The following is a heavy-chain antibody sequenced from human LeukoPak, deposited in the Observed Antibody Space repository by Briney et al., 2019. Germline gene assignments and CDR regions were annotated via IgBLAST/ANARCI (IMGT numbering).Heavy chain of an antibody. J-gene: IGHJ3*02. CDR2: MNPNSGNT. D-gene: IGHD5-18*01. V-gene: IGHV1-8*01. CDR3: AMEGLDTAMVTGAFDI. CDR1: GYTFTSYD. Sequence: ASVKVSCKASGYTFTSYDINWVRQATGQGLEWMGWMNPNSGNTGYAQKFQGRVTMTRNTSISTAYMELRSLRSDDTAVYYCAMEGLDTAMVTGAFDIWGQGTMVTVSS.